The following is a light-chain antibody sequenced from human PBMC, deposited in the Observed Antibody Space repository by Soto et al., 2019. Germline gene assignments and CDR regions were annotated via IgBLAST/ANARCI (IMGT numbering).Light chain of an antibody. CDR2: GAS. CDR1: QSVNSRY. Sequence: EIVLTQSPGTLSLSPGERATLSCRASQSVNSRYLAWYQQKAGQAPRLLIYGASSRATGIPDRFSGSGSGTDFTLTISRLEPEDFAVYYCQQYGRTPRTFGQGTKVEI. V-gene: IGKV3-20*01. J-gene: IGKJ1*01. CDR3: QQYGRTPRT.